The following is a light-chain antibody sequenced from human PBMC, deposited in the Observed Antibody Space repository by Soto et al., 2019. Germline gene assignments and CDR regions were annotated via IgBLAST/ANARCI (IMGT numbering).Light chain of an antibody. J-gene: IGKJ4*01. CDR3: LQYNVYPLT. CDR2: KAS. V-gene: IGKV1-5*03. Sequence: DIQMTQSPSTLSASVGDTVTITCRASQNINRRLAWYQQRPGKAPNLLIHKASSLEGGVPSRFSGSSSGTEFTLSISSLQPDDIATYFCLQYNVYPLTFAGGTKVEI. CDR1: QNINRR.